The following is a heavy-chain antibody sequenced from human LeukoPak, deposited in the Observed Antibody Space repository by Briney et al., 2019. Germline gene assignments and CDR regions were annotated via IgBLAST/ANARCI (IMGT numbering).Heavy chain of an antibody. CDR3: ARDSDTAMGTTLDY. V-gene: IGHV1-46*01. J-gene: IGHJ4*02. Sequence: ASVKVSCKASGYTFASYFVHWVRQAPGQGPEWMGIFNPSSGDATYAQKFQGRVAMTRDSSTSTVYMELSSLRSEDTAVYYCARDSDTAMGTTLDYWGQGTLVTVSS. CDR2: FNPSSGDA. D-gene: IGHD5-18*01. CDR1: GYTFASYF.